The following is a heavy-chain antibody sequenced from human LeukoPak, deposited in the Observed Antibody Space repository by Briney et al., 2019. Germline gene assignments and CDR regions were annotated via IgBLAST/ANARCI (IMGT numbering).Heavy chain of an antibody. CDR2: ISGSGGST. Sequence: GGSLRLSCEASGFTFSSYAMSWVRQAPGKGLEWVSAISGSGGSTYYADSVKGRFTISRDNSKNTLYLQMNSLRAEDTAVYYCAKPPQLGIAPYYYYMDVWGKGTTVTVSS. CDR1: GFTFSSYA. D-gene: IGHD7-27*01. CDR3: AKPPQLGIAPYYYYMDV. J-gene: IGHJ6*03. V-gene: IGHV3-23*01.